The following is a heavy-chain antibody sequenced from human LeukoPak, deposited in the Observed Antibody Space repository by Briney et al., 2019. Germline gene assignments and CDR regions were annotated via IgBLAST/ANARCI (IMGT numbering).Heavy chain of an antibody. J-gene: IGHJ4*02. CDR3: ARGGTVAVAGTGDY. Sequence: GGSLRLSCAASGFTFSSYSMNWVRQAPGKGLEWVSSISSSSSYIYYADSVKGRFTISRDNAKNSLYLQMNSLRAEDTAVYYCARGGTVAVAGTGDYWGQGTLVTVSS. V-gene: IGHV3-21*01. CDR1: GFTFSSYS. D-gene: IGHD6-19*01. CDR2: ISSSSSYI.